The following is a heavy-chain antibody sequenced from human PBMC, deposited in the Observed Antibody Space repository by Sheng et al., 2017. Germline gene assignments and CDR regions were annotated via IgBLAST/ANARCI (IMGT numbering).Heavy chain of an antibody. D-gene: IGHD2-21*01. CDR2: ISAYDGDT. V-gene: IGHV1-18*01. J-gene: IGHJ4*02. CDR3: ARDLLHCGGDCFSDCFDF. Sequence: QVQLVQSGAELKKPGASVKVSCKASGYTFSTYGISWVRQAPGQGLEWMGWISAYDGDTNYAQRLQGRVTMTTDTSTSTAYMELRSLGSDDTAVYYCARDLLHCGGDCFSDCFDFWGQGTLVTVSS. CDR1: GYTFSTYG.